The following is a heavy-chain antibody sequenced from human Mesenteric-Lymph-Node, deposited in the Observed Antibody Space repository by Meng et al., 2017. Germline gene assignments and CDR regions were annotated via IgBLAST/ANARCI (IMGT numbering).Heavy chain of an antibody. D-gene: IGHD2/OR15-2a*01. CDR2: ISGSSTYI. CDR3: ARDLQYGPPFDL. V-gene: IGHV3-21*01. Sequence: GGSLRLSCVASGFTFSSDWMTWVRQAPGKGLEWVSSISGSSTYINYADSVKGRFTISRDNAKKSLYLEMNSLRAEDTALYYCARDLQYGPPFDLWGQGTMVTVSS. J-gene: IGHJ3*01. CDR1: GFTFSSDW.